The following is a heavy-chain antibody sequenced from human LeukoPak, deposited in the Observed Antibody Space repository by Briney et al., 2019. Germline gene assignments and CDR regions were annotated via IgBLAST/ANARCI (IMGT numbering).Heavy chain of an antibody. CDR2: ISSSSSYI. Sequence: GGSLRLSCAASGFTFSSYAMNWVRQAPGKGLEWVSSISSSSSYIYYADSVKGRFTISRDNAKNSLYLQMNSLRAEDTAVYYCARSNCSGGSCYAQEWGPAIYYFDYWGQGTLVTVSS. CDR3: ARSNCSGGSCYAQEWGPAIYYFDY. V-gene: IGHV3-21*04. D-gene: IGHD2-15*01. J-gene: IGHJ4*02. CDR1: GFTFSSYA.